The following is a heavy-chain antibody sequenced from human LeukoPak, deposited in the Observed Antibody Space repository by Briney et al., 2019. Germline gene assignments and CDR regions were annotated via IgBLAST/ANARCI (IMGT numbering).Heavy chain of an antibody. D-gene: IGHD1-14*01. Sequence: GGSLRLSCAASGFTVSSNYMSWVRQAPGKGLEWVSSISSGGSTYYADSVKGRFTISRDNSKNTVYLQIYSLRAEDTAVYFCARVRLDSSERNLDAFENWGQGTMVTVSS. CDR1: GFTVSSNY. CDR3: ARVRLDSSERNLDAFEN. CDR2: ISSGGST. V-gene: IGHV3-53*01. J-gene: IGHJ3*02.